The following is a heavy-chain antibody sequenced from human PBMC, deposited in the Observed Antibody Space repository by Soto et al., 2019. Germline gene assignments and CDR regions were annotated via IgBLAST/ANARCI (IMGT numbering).Heavy chain of an antibody. V-gene: IGHV3-66*01. D-gene: IGHD3-22*01. CDR3: AGNGGSSDYRGWFDP. J-gene: IGHJ5*02. CDR1: GFTVSSNY. Sequence: EVQLVESGGGLVQPGGSLRLSCAASGFTVSSNYMSWVRQAPGKGLEWVSVIYSGGTTYYADSGKGSFTISKDNSKNKLYIQMNSLRAEDTALYYCAGNGGSSDYRGWFDPWGQGTLVTVSS. CDR2: IYSGGTT.